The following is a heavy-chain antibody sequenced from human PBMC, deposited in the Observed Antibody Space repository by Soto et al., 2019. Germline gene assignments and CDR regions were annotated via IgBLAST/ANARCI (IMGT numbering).Heavy chain of an antibody. D-gene: IGHD6-19*01. Sequence: GASVKVSCKASGYTFTTFGISWVRQAPGQGLEWVGWISANNGNTKYSQKFQGRVSLTTETSASTAYMELRSLRSEDTAVYYCAREVEYTSAFGISSSFDYWGQGTLVTVSS. CDR3: AREVEYTSAFGISSSFDY. CDR2: ISANNGNT. J-gene: IGHJ4*02. CDR1: GYTFTTFG. V-gene: IGHV1-18*01.